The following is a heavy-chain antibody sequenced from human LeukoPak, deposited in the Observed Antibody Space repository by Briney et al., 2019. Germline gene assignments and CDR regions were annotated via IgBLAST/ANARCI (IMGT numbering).Heavy chain of an antibody. Sequence: SETLSLTCTVSGGYISNYYWSWLRQPPGKGLEWIGYIYFSGTTNINPSLKSRVTISVDMSKNQFSLKLSSVTAADTAVYYCAKRAAAGRSVDYWGQGTLVTVSS. J-gene: IGHJ4*02. D-gene: IGHD6-13*01. CDR3: AKRAAAGRSVDY. V-gene: IGHV4-59*01. CDR2: IYFSGTT. CDR1: GGYISNYY.